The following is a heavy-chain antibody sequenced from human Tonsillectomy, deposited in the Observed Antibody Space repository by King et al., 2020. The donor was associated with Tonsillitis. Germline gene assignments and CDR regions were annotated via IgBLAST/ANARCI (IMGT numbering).Heavy chain of an antibody. Sequence: VQLVESGGGVVQPGRSLRLSCAASGFTFSSYSMHWVRQAPGKGLEWVAVISYDGSNKYYADSVKGRFTISRDNSKNTLYLQMNSLRAEDTAVYYCAKDPLRVGMVWPIWYFDLWGRGTLVTVSS. D-gene: IGHD3-3*01. CDR2: ISYDGSNK. V-gene: IGHV3-30*18. CDR3: AKDPLRVGMVWPIWYFDL. J-gene: IGHJ2*01. CDR1: GFTFSSYS.